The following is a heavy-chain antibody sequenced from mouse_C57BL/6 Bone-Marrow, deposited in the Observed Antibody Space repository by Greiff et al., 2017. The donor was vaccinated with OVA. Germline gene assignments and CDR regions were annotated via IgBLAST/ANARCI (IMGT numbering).Heavy chain of an antibody. V-gene: IGHV1-54*01. Sequence: VQLQQSGAELVRPGTSVKVSCKASGYAFTNYLIEWVKQRPGQGLEWIGVINPGSGGTNYNEKFKGKATLTADKSSSTAYMQLRSLTSEGSAVYFCARRGYFDVWGTGTTVTVSS. CDR3: ARRGYFDV. J-gene: IGHJ1*03. CDR1: GYAFTNYL. CDR2: INPGSGGT.